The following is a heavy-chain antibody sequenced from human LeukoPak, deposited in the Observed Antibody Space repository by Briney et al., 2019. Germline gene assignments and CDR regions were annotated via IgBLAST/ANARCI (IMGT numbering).Heavy chain of an antibody. V-gene: IGHV1-69*02. J-gene: IGHJ4*02. CDR2: IIPILGIA. D-gene: IGHD3-10*01. CDR3: ARPIRYDSGDY. Sequence: SVKVSCKASGGTFSSYTISWVRQAPGQGLEWMGRIIPILGIANYAQKFQGRVTITADKSTSTAYMELSSLRSEDTAVYYCARPIRYDSGDYWGQGTLVTVSS. CDR1: GGTFSSYT.